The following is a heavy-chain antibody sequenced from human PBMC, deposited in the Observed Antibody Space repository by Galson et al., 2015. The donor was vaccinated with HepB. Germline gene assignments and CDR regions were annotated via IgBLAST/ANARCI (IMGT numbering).Heavy chain of an antibody. J-gene: IGHJ4*02. CDR2: IYYSGST. CDR1: GGSISSSSYY. Sequence: SETLSLTCTVSGGSISSSSYYWGWIRQPPGKGLEWIGSIYYSGSTYYNPSLKSRVTISVDTSKNQFSLKLSSVTAADTAVYYCARCGYNLNYFDYWGQGTLVTVSS. D-gene: IGHD5-24*01. V-gene: IGHV4-39*01. CDR3: ARCGYNLNYFDY.